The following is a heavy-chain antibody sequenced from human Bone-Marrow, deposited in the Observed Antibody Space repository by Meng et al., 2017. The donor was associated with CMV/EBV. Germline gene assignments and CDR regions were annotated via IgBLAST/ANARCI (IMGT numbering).Heavy chain of an antibody. CDR3: AREGDTTTWPFDY. CDR1: GFTCSGYG. CDR2: IWYDGSNK. J-gene: IGHJ4*02. V-gene: IGHV3-33*01. Sequence: ASGFTCSGYGMHWVRQAPGKGLQWVAIIWYDGSNKYYADSVKGRFTISRDNSKNTLYLQMSGLRTEDTAVYYCAREGDTTTWPFDYWGQGTLVTVSS. D-gene: IGHD2/OR15-2a*01.